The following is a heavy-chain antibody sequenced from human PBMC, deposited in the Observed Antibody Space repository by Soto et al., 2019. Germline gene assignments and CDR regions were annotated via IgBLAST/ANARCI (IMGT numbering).Heavy chain of an antibody. V-gene: IGHV3-30*18. CDR3: AKLDTAMVHDAFDI. J-gene: IGHJ3*02. D-gene: IGHD5-18*01. Sequence: QVQLVESGGGVVQPGRSLRLSCAASGFTFSSYGMHWVRQAPGKGLEWVAVISYDGSNKYYADSVKGRFTISRDNSKNPLYLQMDSLSGEETAVYYCAKLDTAMVHDAFDIWGQGTMVTVSS. CDR2: ISYDGSNK. CDR1: GFTFSSYG.